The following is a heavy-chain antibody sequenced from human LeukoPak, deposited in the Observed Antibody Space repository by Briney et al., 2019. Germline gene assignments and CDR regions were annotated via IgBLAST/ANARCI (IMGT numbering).Heavy chain of an antibody. Sequence: SETLSLTCTVSGGAINNFHWSWISPPPGKGLEWIGSMYYSRNTNNNPSLNSRVTISLYTPKNQYSLQSSSLTAADTALYYCARLRSETSSSGSEGCWLLDYWGQGTLVTVSS. D-gene: IGHD6-19*01. V-gene: IGHV4-59*01. CDR2: MYYSRNT. CDR3: ARLRSETSSSGSEGCWLLDY. CDR1: GGAINNFH. J-gene: IGHJ4*02.